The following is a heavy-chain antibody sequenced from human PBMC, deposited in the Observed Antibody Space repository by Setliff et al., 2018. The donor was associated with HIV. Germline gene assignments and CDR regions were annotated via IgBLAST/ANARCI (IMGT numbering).Heavy chain of an antibody. CDR1: GSTFTNYW. CDR2: IYPGDSDI. CDR3: LRHRSAVAGTRIGYCYYMDV. D-gene: IGHD6-19*01. J-gene: IGHJ6*03. V-gene: IGHV5-51*01. Sequence: PGESLKISCEASGSTFTNYWIGWVRQMPGKGLAWMGIIYPGDSDIIYSPSFQGQVTISADKSITTAYLQWSSLKASDTAIYYCLRHRSAVAGTRIGYCYYMDVWGKGTTVTVSS.